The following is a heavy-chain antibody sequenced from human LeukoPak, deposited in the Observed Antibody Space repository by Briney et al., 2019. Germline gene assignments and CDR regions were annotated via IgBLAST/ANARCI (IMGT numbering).Heavy chain of an antibody. CDR3: AKRSRHYYDSGSEMFDY. Sequence: PGGSLRLSCVTSGFPLSTYGVHWVRQAPGKGLEWVSAISGSGGSTYYADSVKGRFTISRDNSKNTLYLQMNSLRAEDTAVYYCAKRSRHYYDSGSEMFDYWGQGTLVTVSS. J-gene: IGHJ4*02. CDR1: GFPLSTYG. CDR2: ISGSGGST. D-gene: IGHD3-10*01. V-gene: IGHV3-23*01.